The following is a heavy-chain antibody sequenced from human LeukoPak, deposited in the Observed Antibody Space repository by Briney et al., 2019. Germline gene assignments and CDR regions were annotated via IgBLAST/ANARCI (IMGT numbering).Heavy chain of an antibody. CDR2: IYSGGST. Sequence: GGSLRLSCAASGFTVSSNYMSWVRQAPGKGLEWVSVIYSGGSTYYADSVKGRFTISRDNSKNTLYLQMNSLRAEDTAVYYCARTIYSNYGAFDYWGQGTLVTVSS. CDR1: GFTVSSNY. D-gene: IGHD4-11*01. J-gene: IGHJ4*02. V-gene: IGHV3-66*01. CDR3: ARTIYSNYGAFDY.